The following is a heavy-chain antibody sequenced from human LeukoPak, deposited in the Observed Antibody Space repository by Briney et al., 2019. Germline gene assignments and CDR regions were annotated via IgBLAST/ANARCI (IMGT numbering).Heavy chain of an antibody. CDR3: ARDPDYGGNSVYFDY. D-gene: IGHD4-23*01. Sequence: GGSLRLSCAASGFTFSSYWMSWVRQAPGKGLEWVANIKQDGSEKYYVDSVKGRFTISRDNAKNSLYLQMNSLRAEDTAVYYCARDPDYGGNSVYFDYWGQGTLVTVSS. V-gene: IGHV3-7*01. CDR1: GFTFSSYW. J-gene: IGHJ4*02. CDR2: IKQDGSEK.